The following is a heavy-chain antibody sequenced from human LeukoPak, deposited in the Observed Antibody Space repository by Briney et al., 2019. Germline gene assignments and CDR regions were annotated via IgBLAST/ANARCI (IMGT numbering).Heavy chain of an antibody. CDR2: ISSSGTTT. CDR3: ARSLRVAATLSNYYMDV. V-gene: IGHV3-11*04. CDR1: GFTLSDYY. D-gene: IGHD2-15*01. Sequence: GGSLRLSCAASGFTLSDYYVTWIRQAPGKGLEWLSSISSSGTTTYYADSVKGRFTISRDNAKNTLYLQMNSLRAEDTAVYYCARSLRVAATLSNYYMDVWGKGTTVSISS. J-gene: IGHJ6*03.